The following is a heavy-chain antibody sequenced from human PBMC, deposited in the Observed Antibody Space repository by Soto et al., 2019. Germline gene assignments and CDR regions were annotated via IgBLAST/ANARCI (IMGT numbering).Heavy chain of an antibody. V-gene: IGHV4-30-4*01. D-gene: IGHD3-3*01. CDR1: GGSINSGDYY. CDR3: ARGPNDFLSGVWYFDS. Sequence: QVQLQESGPGLVKPSQTLSLTCSVSGGSINSGDYYCNWIRQPPGKGLEWIGYVYYDGSTYYNPSCEGRGTKSVDASKNQFSLKLSSGTAAETAVYSGARGPNDFLSGVWYFDSWGRGTLVTDSS. J-gene: IGHJ4*02. CDR2: VYYDGST.